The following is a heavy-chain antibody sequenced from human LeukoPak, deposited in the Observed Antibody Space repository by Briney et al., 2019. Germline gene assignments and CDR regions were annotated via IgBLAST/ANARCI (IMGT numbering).Heavy chain of an antibody. Sequence: SETLSLTCIVSGGSISPYYWSWIRRPPGGGLEGIAYIYYSGSTSYNPSIKSRVVISVDTSNSEVSLKLSSVTAADTAVYYCARHGYCSGGSCYWDYWGQGTLVTVSS. V-gene: IGHV4-59*08. CDR1: GGSISPYY. CDR3: ARHGYCSGGSCYWDY. D-gene: IGHD2-15*01. CDR2: IYYSGST. J-gene: IGHJ4*02.